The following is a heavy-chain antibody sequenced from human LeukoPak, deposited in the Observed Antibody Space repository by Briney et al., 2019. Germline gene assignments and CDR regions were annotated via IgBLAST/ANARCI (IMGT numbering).Heavy chain of an antibody. CDR3: AKDHSKIQPFDY. CDR2: ISFDGGNK. CDR1: GFTFSSYA. Sequence: GRSLRLSCAASGFTFSSYAMHWVRQAPGKGLEWVALISFDGGNKFYADSVKGRFTISRDNSKNTLSLQINSLRVEDTAVYYCAKDHSKIQPFDYWGQGTLVTVSS. J-gene: IGHJ4*02. V-gene: IGHV3-30-3*02. D-gene: IGHD5-18*01.